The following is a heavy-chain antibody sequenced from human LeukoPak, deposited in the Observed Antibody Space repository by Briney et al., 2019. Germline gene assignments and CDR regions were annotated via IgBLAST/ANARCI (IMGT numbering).Heavy chain of an antibody. V-gene: IGHV3-21*01. CDR3: VRDADGGNSWFDS. Sequence: GGSLRLSCAASGFVFSTHSMNWVRQAPGKGLEWVSWISSSNGDVYYADSVRGRFTISRDDAKKSLYLQMNSLRAEDTAVYYCVRDADGGNSWFDSWGQGTLVTVSS. D-gene: IGHD4-23*01. J-gene: IGHJ5*01. CDR1: GFVFSTHS. CDR2: ISSSNGDV.